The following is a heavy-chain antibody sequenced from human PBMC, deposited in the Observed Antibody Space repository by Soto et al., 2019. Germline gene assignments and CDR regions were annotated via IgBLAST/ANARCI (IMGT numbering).Heavy chain of an antibody. D-gene: IGHD5-12*01. CDR3: ARGQEGIVATH. J-gene: IGHJ4*02. CDR1: GGSLTGYY. CDR2: IKDGGVT. V-gene: IGHV4-34*01. Sequence: QVHLQQWGAGLLKPSETLSLTCAVNGGSLTGYYWSWIRQPPGKGLAWIGAIKDGGVTNYSPSLKGRVTMSADPSKNLCALKLNSVTAADTAVYYCARGQEGIVATHWDQGTLVTVSS.